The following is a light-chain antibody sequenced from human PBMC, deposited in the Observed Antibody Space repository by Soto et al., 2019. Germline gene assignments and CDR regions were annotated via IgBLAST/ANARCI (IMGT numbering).Light chain of an antibody. CDR1: SSNIGAGFD. V-gene: IGLV1-40*01. CDR2: AND. Sequence: QSVLTQPPSVSGAPGQRLTISCAGTSSNIGAGFDVHWYQQLPGTAPKLLIYANDDRPSGVPDRFSGSTSGTSASLAITGLHAEDEADDYCQSYDNGLLAYVFGGGTKLTVL. CDR3: QSYDNGLLAYV. J-gene: IGLJ2*01.